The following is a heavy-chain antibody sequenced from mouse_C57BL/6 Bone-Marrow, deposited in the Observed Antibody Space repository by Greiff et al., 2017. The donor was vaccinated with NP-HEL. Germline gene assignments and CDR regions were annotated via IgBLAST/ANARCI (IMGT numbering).Heavy chain of an antibody. CDR1: GFTFSSYA. V-gene: IGHV5-4*01. CDR3: ARDWDPDY. CDR2: ISDGGSYT. Sequence: EVKVVESGGGLVKPGGSLKLSCAASGFTFSSYAMSWVRQTPEKRLEWVATISDGGSYTYYPDNVKGRFTISRDNAKNNLYLQMSHLKSEDTAMYYCARDWDPDYWGQGTTLTVSS. D-gene: IGHD4-1*01. J-gene: IGHJ2*01.